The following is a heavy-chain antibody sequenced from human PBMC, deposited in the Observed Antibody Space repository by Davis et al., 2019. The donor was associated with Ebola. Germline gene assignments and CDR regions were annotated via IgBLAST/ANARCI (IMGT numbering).Heavy chain of an antibody. CDR3: ARDHYSSGWYYYYGMDV. CDR2: ISYGGSNK. V-gene: IGHV3-30*03. Sequence: GESLKISCAASGFTFSTSGMHWVRQAPGQGLEWVAVISYGGSNKNYADSVKGRFTISRDNSKNTLHLQMNSLRTEDTAVYYCARDHYSSGWYYYYGMDVWGQGTTVTVSS. D-gene: IGHD6-19*01. CDR1: GFTFSTSG. J-gene: IGHJ6*02.